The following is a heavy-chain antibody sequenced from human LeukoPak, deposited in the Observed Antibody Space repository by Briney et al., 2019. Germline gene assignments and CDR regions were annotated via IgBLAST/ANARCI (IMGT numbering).Heavy chain of an antibody. CDR1: GFTVSSNY. D-gene: IGHD5-12*01. Sequence: GGSLRLSCAASGFTVSSNYMSWVRQAPGKGLEWVSVIYSGGSTYYADSVKGRFTISRDNSKNTLYLQMSSLRAEDTAVDYCAVAQPAVSYYFDYWGQGTLVTVSS. J-gene: IGHJ4*02. CDR2: IYSGGST. V-gene: IGHV3-66*02. CDR3: AVAQPAVSYYFDY.